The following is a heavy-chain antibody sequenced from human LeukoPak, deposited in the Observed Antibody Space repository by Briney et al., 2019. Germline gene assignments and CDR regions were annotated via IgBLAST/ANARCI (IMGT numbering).Heavy chain of an antibody. V-gene: IGHV3-33*01. CDR2: IWYDGSNK. CDR1: GFTFSSYG. Sequence: GGSLRLSCAASGFTFSSYGMRWVRQAPGKGLEWVAVIWYDGSNKYYADSVKGRFTISRDNSKNTLYLQMNSLRAEDTAVYYCARDTAYSSSWYWDLDYYYYGMDVWGQGTTVTVSS. D-gene: IGHD6-13*01. CDR3: ARDTAYSSSWYWDLDYYYYGMDV. J-gene: IGHJ6*02.